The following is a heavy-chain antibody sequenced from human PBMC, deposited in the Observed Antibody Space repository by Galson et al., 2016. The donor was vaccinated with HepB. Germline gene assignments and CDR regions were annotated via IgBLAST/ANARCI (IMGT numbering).Heavy chain of an antibody. CDR3: ARDQDRRSGSSSFSKRGYYYGMDV. J-gene: IGHJ6*02. D-gene: IGHD6-6*01. Sequence: SLRLSCAASGFTFSHYDMSWVRQAPGKGLEWVSSITSSGSYIYYADSVKGRFTISRDNAKDSLFLQMNSLSAEDTAIYYCARDQDRRSGSSSFSKRGYYYGMDVWGQGTTVTVSS. CDR2: ITSSGSYI. V-gene: IGHV3-21*01. CDR1: GFTFSHYD.